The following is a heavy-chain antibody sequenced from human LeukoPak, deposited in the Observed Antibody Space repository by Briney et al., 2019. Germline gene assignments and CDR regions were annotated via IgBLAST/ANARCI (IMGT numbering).Heavy chain of an antibody. CDR1: GGSISSSNW. CDR2: IYHSGGT. V-gene: IGHV4-4*02. D-gene: IGHD3-3*01. Sequence: SETLSLTCAVSGGSISSSNWWSWVRQPPGKGLERIGEIYHSGGTNYNPSLKSRVTISVDTSKNQFSLKLSSVTAADTAVYYCARAYYDFWSGYLFAFDIWGQGTMVTVSS. J-gene: IGHJ3*02. CDR3: ARAYYDFWSGYLFAFDI.